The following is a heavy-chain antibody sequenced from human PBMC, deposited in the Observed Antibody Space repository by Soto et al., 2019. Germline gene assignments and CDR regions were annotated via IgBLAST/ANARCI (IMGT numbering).Heavy chain of an antibody. CDR1: GFTFSNYA. D-gene: IGHD3-22*01. CDR2: ITGRDAGT. CDR3: AKDAPGSGWLSDY. V-gene: IGHV3-23*01. Sequence: EVQLLESGGGSVHPGESLRLSCAASGFTFSNYAMSWVRQAPGKGLEWVSTITGRDAGTSYADSVKGRFTISRDNSRNTLYLQMNSLRAEDTAVYYCAKDAPGSGWLSDYWGQGARVTVSS. J-gene: IGHJ4*02.